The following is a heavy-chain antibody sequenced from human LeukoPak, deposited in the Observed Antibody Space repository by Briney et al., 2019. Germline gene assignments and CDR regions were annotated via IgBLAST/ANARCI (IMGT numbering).Heavy chain of an antibody. J-gene: IGHJ3*02. CDR1: GYSFTSYW. Sequence: GESLKISCKGSGYSFTSYWIGWVRQMPGKGLEWMGIIYPGDSDTRYSPSFQGQVTISADKSISTAYLQWSSLKASDTAMYYCASWLVGADWTDAFDIWGQGTMVTVSS. CDR3: ASWLVGADWTDAFDI. D-gene: IGHD3-9*01. CDR2: IYPGDSDT. V-gene: IGHV5-51*01.